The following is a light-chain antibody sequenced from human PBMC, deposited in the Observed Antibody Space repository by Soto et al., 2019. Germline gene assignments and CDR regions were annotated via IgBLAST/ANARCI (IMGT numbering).Light chain of an antibody. Sequence: QSALTQPASVSGSPGQSITISCTGTSSDVGGYNYVSWYQQHPGKAPKLMIYEVTNRPSGVSNRFSGSKSGNTASLAIVGLRSEDEAIYYCAAWDASLSACVFGNGTKLTVL. CDR2: EVT. J-gene: IGLJ1*01. V-gene: IGLV2-14*01. CDR1: SSDVGGYNY. CDR3: AAWDASLSACV.